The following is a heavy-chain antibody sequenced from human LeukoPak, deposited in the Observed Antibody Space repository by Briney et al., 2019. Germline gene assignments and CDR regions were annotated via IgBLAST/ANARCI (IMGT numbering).Heavy chain of an antibody. CDR2: IGSSGSTI. D-gene: IGHD3-22*01. V-gene: IGHV3-48*03. J-gene: IGHJ4*02. CDR3: ARYYYDSSGYWDY. CDR1: GFTFSSYE. Sequence: GGSLRLSCAASGFTFSSYEMNWVRQAPGKGLEWVSYIGSSGSTIYYADSVKGRFTISRDNAKNSLYLQMNSLRAEDTAVYYCARYYYDSSGYWDYWGQGTLVTVSS.